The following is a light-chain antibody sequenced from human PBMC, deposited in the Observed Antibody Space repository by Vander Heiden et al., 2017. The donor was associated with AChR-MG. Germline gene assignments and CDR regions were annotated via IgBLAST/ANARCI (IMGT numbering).Light chain of an antibody. J-gene: IGKJ2*01. CDR3: QQYFDSPFT. CDR1: QTFSSTY. V-gene: IGKV3-20*01. Sequence: DIVLTQSPGTLSLSPGETATLSCRASQTFSSTYLAWYQQKPGQAPRLLIYGASTRANGIPDRFSGSGSATDFTLTIRRLEPEDFAVYYCQQYFDSPFTFGQGTTLEIK. CDR2: GAS.